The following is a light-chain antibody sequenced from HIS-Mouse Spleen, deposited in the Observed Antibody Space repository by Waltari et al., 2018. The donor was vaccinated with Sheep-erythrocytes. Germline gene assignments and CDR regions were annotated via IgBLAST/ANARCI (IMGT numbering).Light chain of an antibody. V-gene: IGLV2-11*01. J-gene: IGLJ1*01. CDR2: DVS. CDR1: SSDVGGSNY. Sequence: QSALTQPRSVSGSPGQSVTISCTGTSSDVGGSNYVSWYQQHPGKAPKLMIYDVSKRPSVVPDCFSGSKSGNTASLTISGLQAEDEADYYCCSYAGSYNHVFATGTKVTVL. CDR3: CSYAGSYNHV.